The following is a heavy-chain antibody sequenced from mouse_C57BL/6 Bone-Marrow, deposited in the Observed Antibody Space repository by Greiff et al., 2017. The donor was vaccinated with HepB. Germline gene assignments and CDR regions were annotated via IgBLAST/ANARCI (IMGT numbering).Heavy chain of an antibody. D-gene: IGHD2-3*01. CDR2: ISSGSSTI. J-gene: IGHJ3*01. V-gene: IGHV5-17*01. CDR3: ARPEDGYRAWFAY. Sequence: EVQGVESGGGLVKPGGSLKLSCAASGFTFSDYGMHWVRQAPEKGLEWVAYISSGSSTIYYADTVKGRFTISRDNAKNTLFLQMTSLRSEDTAMYYCARPEDGYRAWFAYWGQGTLVTVSA. CDR1: GFTFSDYG.